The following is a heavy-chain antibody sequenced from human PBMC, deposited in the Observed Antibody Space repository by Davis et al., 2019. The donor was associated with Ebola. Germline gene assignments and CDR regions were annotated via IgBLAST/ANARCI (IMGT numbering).Heavy chain of an antibody. Sequence: GGSLRLSCTAPGFTVINNYMSWVRQAPGKGLEWVSFINSGGRTQYADSVKGRFTISRDNSKNTLYLQMNSLRAEDTAVYYCAREWLPHAFDIWGQGTMVTISS. J-gene: IGHJ3*02. CDR1: GFTVINNY. CDR3: AREWLPHAFDI. V-gene: IGHV3-53*01. D-gene: IGHD5-24*01. CDR2: INSGGRT.